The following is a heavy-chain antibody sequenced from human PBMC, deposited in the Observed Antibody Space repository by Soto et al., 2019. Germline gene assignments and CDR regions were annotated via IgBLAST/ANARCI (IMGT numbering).Heavy chain of an antibody. CDR1: GYTFTGYY. CDR2: INPNSGGT. V-gene: IGHV1-2*02. D-gene: IGHD3-22*01. Sequence: GASVKVSCKASGYTFTGYYMHWVRQAPGQGLEWMGWINPNSGGTNYAQKFQGRVTMTRDTSISTAYMELSRLRSDDTAVYYCVRGRTIVVAPDLNWGQGTLVTVSS. CDR3: VRGRTIVVAPDLN. J-gene: IGHJ4*02.